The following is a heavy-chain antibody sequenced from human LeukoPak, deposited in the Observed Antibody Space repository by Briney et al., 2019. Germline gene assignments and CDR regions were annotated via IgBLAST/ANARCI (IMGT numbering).Heavy chain of an antibody. D-gene: IGHD3-10*01. V-gene: IGHV5-51*01. J-gene: IGHJ3*02. CDR1: GYSFTSYW. CDR3: ARLHGFGELLSRPNDAFDI. CDR2: IYPGDSDT. Sequence: PGESLKISCKGSGYSFTSYWIGWVRQMPGKGLEWMGLIYPGDSDTRYSPSFQGQVTISADKSISTAYLQWSSLKASDTAMYYCARLHGFGELLSRPNDAFDIWGQGTMVTVSS.